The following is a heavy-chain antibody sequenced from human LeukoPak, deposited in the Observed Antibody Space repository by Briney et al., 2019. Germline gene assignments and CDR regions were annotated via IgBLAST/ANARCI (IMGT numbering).Heavy chain of an antibody. CDR3: ARSLDY. CDR1: GFTFSRYS. V-gene: IGHV3-7*01. Sequence: QPGGSLRLSCAASGFTFSRYSMNWVRQAPGKGLQWEANIKLDGSEKYYVDSVKGRFTISREHAQNPLHLRMNRLRAEDTAVYYCARSLDYWDQGTLVIVSS. CDR2: IKLDGSEK. J-gene: IGHJ4*02.